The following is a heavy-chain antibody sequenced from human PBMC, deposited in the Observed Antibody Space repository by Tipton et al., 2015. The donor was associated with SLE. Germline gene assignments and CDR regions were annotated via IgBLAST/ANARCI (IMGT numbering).Heavy chain of an antibody. Sequence: SLRLSCAASGFTFRTYAMNWVRQAPGKGLEWVSTIYRGGSTYYADSVKGRFTISRDNSKNTLCLQMSSLRTEDTAVYYCASSLLWGLDSWGQGTLVTVSS. D-gene: IGHD7-27*01. CDR2: IYRGGST. J-gene: IGHJ4*02. CDR1: GFTFRTYA. V-gene: IGHV3-23*03. CDR3: ASSLLWGLDS.